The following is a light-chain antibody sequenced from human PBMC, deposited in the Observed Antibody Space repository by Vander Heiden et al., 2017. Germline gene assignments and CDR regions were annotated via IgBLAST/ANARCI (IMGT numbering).Light chain of an antibody. Sequence: EIVMTQSPATLSVSPGEPATLSCRASQSVSSDLAWYQQKPGQAPRLLIYGASTRAAGVPARFSGSGFGTEFTLTISSLQSEDLAVYYCQQYNNWPPWTFGQGTKVEIK. V-gene: IGKV3-15*01. J-gene: IGKJ1*01. CDR1: QSVSSD. CDR3: QQYNNWPPWT. CDR2: GAS.